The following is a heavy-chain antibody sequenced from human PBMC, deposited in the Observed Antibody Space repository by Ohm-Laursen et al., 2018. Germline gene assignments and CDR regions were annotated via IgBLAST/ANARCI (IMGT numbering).Heavy chain of an antibody. CDR1: GNTFTGYY. CDR3: ARYAVVPHYYYGMDV. Sequence: GASVKVSCKASGNTFTGYYMHWVRQAPGQGLEWMGWINPNSGGTNYAQKFQGRVTMTRDTSISTAYMELSRLRSDDTAVYYCARYAVVPHYYYGMDVWGQGTTVTVSS. CDR2: INPNSGGT. D-gene: IGHD3-22*01. J-gene: IGHJ6*02. V-gene: IGHV1-2*02.